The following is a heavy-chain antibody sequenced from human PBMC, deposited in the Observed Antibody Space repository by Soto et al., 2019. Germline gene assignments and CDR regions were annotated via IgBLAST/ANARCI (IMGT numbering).Heavy chain of an antibody. J-gene: IGHJ6*02. CDR2: IYYSGST. CDR1: GGSISSSSYY. V-gene: IGHV4-39*01. Sequence: QLQLQESGPGLVKPSETLSLTCTVSGGSISSSSYYWGWIRQPPGKGLEWIGSIYYSGSTYYNPSLKSRVTIAVDTSKNQFSLKLSSVTAADTAVYYCARQQLVNYYDGMDVWGQGTTVTVSS. D-gene: IGHD6-13*01. CDR3: ARQQLVNYYDGMDV.